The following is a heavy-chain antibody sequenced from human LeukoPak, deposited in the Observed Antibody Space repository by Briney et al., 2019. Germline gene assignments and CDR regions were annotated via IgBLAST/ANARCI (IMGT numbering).Heavy chain of an antibody. CDR1: GYTFTSYD. V-gene: IGHV1-8*01. Sequence: VASVKVSCKASGYTFTSYDINWVRQATGQGLEWMGWMNPNSGNTGYAQKFQGRVTMTRNTSISTAYMELSSLRSEDTAVYYCARGLIRGSYYDSSGYLRGPQGYWGQGTLVTVSS. CDR2: MNPNSGNT. D-gene: IGHD3-22*01. CDR3: ARGLIRGSYYDSSGYLRGPQGY. J-gene: IGHJ4*02.